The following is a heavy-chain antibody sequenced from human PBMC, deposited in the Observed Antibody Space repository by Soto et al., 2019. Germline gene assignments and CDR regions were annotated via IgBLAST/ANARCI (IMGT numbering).Heavy chain of an antibody. CDR1: GFTFGRYA. CDR2: ISSDGSIK. CDR3: SRTLSSAMAYTNFDY. V-gene: IGHV3-30-3*01. D-gene: IGHD5-18*01. J-gene: IGHJ4*02. Sequence: GGSLRLSCAASGFTFGRYAMHWVRQAPGKGLEWVAVISSDGSIKYYADSVRGRFSSSRDNSKNTLYLQMNSLRAEDTAVYYCSRTLSSAMAYTNFDYWGQGTLVTVSS.